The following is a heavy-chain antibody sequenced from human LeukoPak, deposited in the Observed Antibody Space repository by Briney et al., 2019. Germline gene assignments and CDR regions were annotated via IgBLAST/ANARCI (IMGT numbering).Heavy chain of an antibody. D-gene: IGHD3-10*01. V-gene: IGHV4-59*01. CDR3: ARDRPGFSGYYYGMDV. Sequence: PAETLSLTCTVSGGPLSSYYWSWLRQPTGKGVEWIGYIYYSGSTNYNPSLKSRVTISVDTSKNQFSLKLSSVTAADTAVYYCARDRPGFSGYYYGMDVWGKGTTVTVSS. CDR1: GGPLSSYY. CDR2: IYYSGST. J-gene: IGHJ6*04.